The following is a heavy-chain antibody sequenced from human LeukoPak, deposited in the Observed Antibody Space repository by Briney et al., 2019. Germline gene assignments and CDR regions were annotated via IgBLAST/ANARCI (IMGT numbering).Heavy chain of an antibody. J-gene: IGHJ4*02. CDR1: GFTFSSYG. Sequence: PGGSLRLSCAASGFTFSSYGMHWVRQAPGKGLEWVAVISYDGSNKYYADSVKGRFTISRDNSKNTLYLQMNSLRAEDTAVYYCANAQTNSGSYLFDYWGQGTLVTVSS. CDR3: ANAQTNSGSYLFDY. V-gene: IGHV3-30*18. D-gene: IGHD1-26*01. CDR2: ISYDGSNK.